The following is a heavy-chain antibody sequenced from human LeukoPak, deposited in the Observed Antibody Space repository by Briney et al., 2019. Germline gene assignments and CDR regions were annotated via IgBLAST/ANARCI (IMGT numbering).Heavy chain of an antibody. CDR1: RGSISSGNYY. D-gene: IGHD2-2*02. V-gene: IGHV4-61*02. J-gene: IGHJ5*02. CDR3: ARDYREGYCSSTSCYNPPFDP. CDR2: IYSSGSA. Sequence: SETLSLTCTVSRGSISSGNYYWSWIRQPAGKGLEWIGRIYSSGSARYTPSLKSRVTISVDTSKNQLSLKLSSVTAADTAVYYCARDYREGYCSSTSCYNPPFDPWGQGTLVTVSS.